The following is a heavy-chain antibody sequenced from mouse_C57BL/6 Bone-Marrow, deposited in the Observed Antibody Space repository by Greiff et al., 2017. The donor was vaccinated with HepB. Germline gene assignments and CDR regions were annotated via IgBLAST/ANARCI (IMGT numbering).Heavy chain of an antibody. Sequence: QVTLKVSGPGILQPSQTLSLTCSFSGFSLSTFGMGVGRIRQPSGKGLEWLAHIWWDDDTYYNPALKSRLTISKDTSKNQVYLKIANVDTADTATYDCARRGDYAPHWYFDVWGTGTTVTVSS. CDR1: GFSLSTFGMG. D-gene: IGHD2-4*01. CDR3: ARRGDYAPHWYFDV. J-gene: IGHJ1*03. V-gene: IGHV8-8*01. CDR2: IWWDDDT.